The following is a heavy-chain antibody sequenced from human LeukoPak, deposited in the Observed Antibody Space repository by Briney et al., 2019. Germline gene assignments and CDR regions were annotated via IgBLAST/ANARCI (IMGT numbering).Heavy chain of an antibody. V-gene: IGHV5-51*01. D-gene: IGHD3-22*01. CDR3: ARIGYYDSSGYSADYYMDV. CDR1: GYSFTSYW. Sequence: GESLKISCKGSGYSFTSYWIGWVRQMPGKGLGWMGIIYPGESETSYSPSFQGQVPISDDKSISTAYLQWSSLKASDTVMYYCARIGYYDSSGYSADYYMDVWGKGTTGTVSS. J-gene: IGHJ6*03. CDR2: IYPGESET.